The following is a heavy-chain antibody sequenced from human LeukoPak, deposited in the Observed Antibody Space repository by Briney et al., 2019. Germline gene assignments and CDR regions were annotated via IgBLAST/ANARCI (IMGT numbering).Heavy chain of an antibody. Sequence: EASVKVSCKASGYTFTSYGISWVRQAPGQGLEWMGWMNPNSGNTGYAQKFQGRVTMTRNTSISTAYMELSSLRSEDTAVYYCARDRDYYGSGSYQMGPYYYYGMDVWAKGPRSPSP. V-gene: IGHV1-8*02. J-gene: IGHJ6*02. CDR2: MNPNSGNT. D-gene: IGHD3-10*01. CDR3: ARDRDYYGSGSYQMGPYYYYGMDV. CDR1: GYTFTSYG.